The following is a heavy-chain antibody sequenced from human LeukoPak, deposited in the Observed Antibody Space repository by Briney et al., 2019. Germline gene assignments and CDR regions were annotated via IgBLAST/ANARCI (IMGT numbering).Heavy chain of an antibody. Sequence: GGSLRLSCAASGFTFSDFWMSWVRQAPGKGLERVANIKKDGSEKYYVDSVKGRFTTSRDNANNSLYLQMDSLRAEDTAVYYCARVGDYYYSGSYDYWGQGTQVPVSS. J-gene: IGHJ4*02. CDR1: GFTFSDFW. V-gene: IGHV3-7*01. CDR3: ARVGDYYYSGSYDY. D-gene: IGHD3-10*01. CDR2: IKKDGSEK.